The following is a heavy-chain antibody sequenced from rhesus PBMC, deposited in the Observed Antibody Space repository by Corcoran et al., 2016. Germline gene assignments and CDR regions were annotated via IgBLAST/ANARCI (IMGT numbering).Heavy chain of an antibody. D-gene: IGHD3-40*01. Sequence: QVQLQESGPGLVKPSETLSLTCAVSGGSFSGYYWGLLRPPPGQVLEWIGYIIGSCGSTDYKPSLKSRVTIATDTAKNQFYLRLSSVTTADTAVDDCAGHQTYDDRGGLDVWGPGVLVTVSS. CDR3: AGHQTYDDRGGLDV. CDR2: IIGSCGST. V-gene: IGHV4-165*01. CDR1: GGSFSGYY. J-gene: IGHJ5-1*01.